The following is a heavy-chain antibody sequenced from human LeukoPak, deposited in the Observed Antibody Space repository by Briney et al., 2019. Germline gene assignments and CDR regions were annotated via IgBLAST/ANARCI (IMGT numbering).Heavy chain of an antibody. CDR1: AGFVSSTEFY. D-gene: IGHD3-9*01. J-gene: IGHJ4*02. V-gene: IGHV4-39*01. Sequence: ASETLSLTCTVSAGFVSSTEFYWGWIRQPPGKGLQWVGNIYYTGSTYYNPSLNSRVSMSVDTSQNQFSLKMTSVTAADTAVYCVRLSKGRYFDYIFDFWGQGTLVTVSS. CDR2: IYYTGST. CDR3: RLSKGRYFDYIFDF.